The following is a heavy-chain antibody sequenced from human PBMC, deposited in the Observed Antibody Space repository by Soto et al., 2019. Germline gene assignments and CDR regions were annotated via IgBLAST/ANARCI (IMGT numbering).Heavy chain of an antibody. CDR2: IIPIFGTA. V-gene: IGHV1-69*01. CDR3: ARPGPYISSTYGMDV. CDR1: GGTFSSYA. Sequence: QVQLVQSGAEVKKPGSSVKVSCKASGGTFSSYAISWVRQAPGQWLEWMGGIIPIFGTANYAQKFQGRVTMTADESTSTAYRELSSLRSEETAVYYCARPGPYISSTYGMDVWGQWTTVPVSS. J-gene: IGHJ6*02. D-gene: IGHD6-6*01.